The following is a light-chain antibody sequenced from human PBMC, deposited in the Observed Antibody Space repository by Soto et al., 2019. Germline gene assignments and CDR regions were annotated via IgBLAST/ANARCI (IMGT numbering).Light chain of an antibody. V-gene: IGKV3-20*01. CDR3: QQYCNSPWT. Sequence: EVVLTQSPGTLALSRGERATLSCRASQSVSSSYLAWYQHRPGQAPRLLIFGAFSRATGIPDRFSGTGSGSDFTLTISRLEPEYCAEYYCQQYCNSPWTFGQGTKVEIK. CDR2: GAF. J-gene: IGKJ1*01. CDR1: QSVSSSY.